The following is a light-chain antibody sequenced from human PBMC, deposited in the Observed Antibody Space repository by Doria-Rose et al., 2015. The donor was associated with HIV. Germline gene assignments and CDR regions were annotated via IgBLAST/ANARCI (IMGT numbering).Light chain of an antibody. CDR1: QSFSSTY. Sequence: IVLTQSPGTLSLSPGERATLSCRASQSFSSTYLAWYQQKPGQAPSLLIYDGSTRATGIPDGISASESGTDFTLTINRLEPEDFAPYYCHQYGTSWTFGQGTKVEI. V-gene: IGKV3-20*01. J-gene: IGKJ1*01. CDR2: DGS. CDR3: HQYGTSWT.